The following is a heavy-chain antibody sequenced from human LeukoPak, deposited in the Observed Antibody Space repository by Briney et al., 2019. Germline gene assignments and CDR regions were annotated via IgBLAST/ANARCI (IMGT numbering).Heavy chain of an antibody. J-gene: IGHJ4*02. V-gene: IGHV4-34*01. CDR2: INHSGST. Sequence: SERQSPTCAVYGGSFSGYYWSWIRQPPGKGLEWIGEINHSGSTNYNPSLKSRVTISVDTSKNQFSLKLSSVTAADTAVYYCARAWELPLFSFDYWRRGTLVTVSS. CDR3: ARAWELPLFSFDY. D-gene: IGHD1-26*01. CDR1: GGSFSGYY.